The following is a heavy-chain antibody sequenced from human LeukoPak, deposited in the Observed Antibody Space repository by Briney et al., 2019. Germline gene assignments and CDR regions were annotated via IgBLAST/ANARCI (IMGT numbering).Heavy chain of an antibody. D-gene: IGHD3-22*01. CDR2: IGSSDSTT. V-gene: IGHV3-11*04. Sequence: PGGSLRLSCAASGFTFSDYYMSWIRQAPGKGLEWVSYIGSSDSTTHYADSVKGRFTISRDNAKNSLYLQMNSLRVEDMGVYYCARETRGHYYDSSGPDHWGQGTLVTVSS. J-gene: IGHJ5*02. CDR3: ARETRGHYYDSSGPDH. CDR1: GFTFSDYY.